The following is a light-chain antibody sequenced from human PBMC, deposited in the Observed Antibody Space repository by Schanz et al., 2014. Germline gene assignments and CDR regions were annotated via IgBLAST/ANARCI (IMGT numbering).Light chain of an antibody. J-gene: IGKJ1*01. CDR2: GAS. CDR3: QQYNKGRT. Sequence: EIVMTQSPATLSVSPGERATLSCRASQSVSSNLAWYQQKPGQAPRLLIYGASTRATGVPARFSGSGSGTDFTLTISRLEPEDFAVYYCQQYNKGRTFGQGTKVEIK. CDR1: QSVSSN. V-gene: IGKV3-15*01.